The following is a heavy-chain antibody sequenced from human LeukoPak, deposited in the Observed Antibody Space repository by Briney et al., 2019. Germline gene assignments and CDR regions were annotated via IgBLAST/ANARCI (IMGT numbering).Heavy chain of an antibody. V-gene: IGHV3-23*01. CDR1: GFTFSSYA. D-gene: IGHD6-13*01. CDR3: AKSCGQQLVQRTTLDY. Sequence: PGGSLRLSCAASGFTFSSYAMSWVRQAPGKGLEWVSAISGSGGSTYYADSVKGRFTISRDNSKNTLYLQMNSLSAEDTAVYYCAKSCGQQLVQRTTLDYWGQGTLVTVSS. J-gene: IGHJ4*02. CDR2: ISGSGGST.